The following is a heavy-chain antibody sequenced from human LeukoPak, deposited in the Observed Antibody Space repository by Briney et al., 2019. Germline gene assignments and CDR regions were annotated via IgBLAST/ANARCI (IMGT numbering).Heavy chain of an antibody. CDR2: ISSSGNEV. J-gene: IGHJ4*02. Sequence: GGSLRLSCAVSGFTFSTFSMNWVRQAPGKGLVWIAYISSSGNEVHYDVSVKGRFTISRDNALNSVDLQMNSLRDEDTATYYCARGARFFGSGSYDYWGQGTLVTVSS. CDR1: GFTFSTFS. CDR3: ARGARFFGSGSYDY. V-gene: IGHV3-21*05. D-gene: IGHD3-10*01.